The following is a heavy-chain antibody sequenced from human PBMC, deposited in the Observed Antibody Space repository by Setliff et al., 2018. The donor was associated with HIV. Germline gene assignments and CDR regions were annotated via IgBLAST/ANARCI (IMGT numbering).Heavy chain of an antibody. CDR3: ARQSAATPDWIAP. J-gene: IGHJ5*02. Sequence: NPSETLSLTCTVSGGLVTSLYWSWIRQPPGGGLEWIGYIYFTGSYYYNPSLKSRVTMPLDTSKNQFSLKLTSVTAVDTAMYYCARQSAATPDWIAPWGQGTLVTVSS. CDR2: IYFTGSY. CDR1: GGLVTSLY. D-gene: IGHD2-15*01. V-gene: IGHV4-59*08.